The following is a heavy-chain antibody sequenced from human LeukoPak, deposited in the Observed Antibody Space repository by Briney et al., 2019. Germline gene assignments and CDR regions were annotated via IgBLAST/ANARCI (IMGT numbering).Heavy chain of an antibody. V-gene: IGHV3-30-3*01. CDR1: GFTFSSYA. J-gene: IGHJ4*02. Sequence: PGGSLRLSCAASGFTFSSYAMHWVRQAPGKGLEWVAVISYDGSNKYYADSVKGRFTISRDNSKNTLYLQMNSLRAEDTAVYYCAREGQLRQPTFDYWGQGTLVTVSS. D-gene: IGHD2-2*01. CDR3: AREGQLRQPTFDY. CDR2: ISYDGSNK.